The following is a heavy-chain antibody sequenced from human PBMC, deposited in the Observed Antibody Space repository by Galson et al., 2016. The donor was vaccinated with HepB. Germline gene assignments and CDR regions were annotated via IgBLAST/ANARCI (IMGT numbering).Heavy chain of an antibody. CDR3: ATYYVGNGGRGY. CDR2: IDTSGT. CDR1: GDSISSGSYH. V-gene: IGHV4-61*02. D-gene: IGHD3-16*01. J-gene: IGHJ4*02. Sequence: TLSLTCSVSGDSISSGSYHWSWIRQPAGKGLEWIGRIDTSGTSCNPSLKSRVTISLDTSKNQFSLELKSVTAADTAVYYCATYYVGNGGRGYWGQGSLVTVSS.